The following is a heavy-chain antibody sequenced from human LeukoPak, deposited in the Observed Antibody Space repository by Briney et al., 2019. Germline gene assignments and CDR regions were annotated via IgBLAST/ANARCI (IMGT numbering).Heavy chain of an antibody. Sequence: SVKVSCKASGYTFTGYYIHWVRQAPGQGLEWMGGIIPIFGTANYAQKFQGRVTITTDESTSTAYMELSSLRSEDTAVYYCARGRYCSSTSCYENWFDPWGQGTLVTVSS. J-gene: IGHJ5*02. V-gene: IGHV1-69*05. D-gene: IGHD2-2*01. CDR1: GYTFTGYY. CDR2: IIPIFGTA. CDR3: ARGRYCSSTSCYENWFDP.